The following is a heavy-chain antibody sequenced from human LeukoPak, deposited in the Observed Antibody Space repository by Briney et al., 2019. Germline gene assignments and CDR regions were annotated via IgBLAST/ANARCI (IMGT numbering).Heavy chain of an antibody. Sequence: PSETLSLTCSVSGGSISSYYWSWVRQPPGKGLEWIGYIYYSGSTNYNPSLKSRVTISLDTSKNQYYLKLRSVTAEDTAVYYCARRYYSDSSGYQWYLDLWGRGTLAPVSS. J-gene: IGHJ2*01. D-gene: IGHD3-22*01. CDR1: GGSISSYY. CDR3: ARRYYSDSSGYQWYLDL. CDR2: IYYSGST. V-gene: IGHV4-59*08.